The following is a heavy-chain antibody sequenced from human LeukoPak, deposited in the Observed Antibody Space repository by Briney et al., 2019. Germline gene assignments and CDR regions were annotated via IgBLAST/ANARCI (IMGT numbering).Heavy chain of an antibody. CDR3: ARHLDYYGSGIYEY. Sequence: SETLSLTCTVSRGSVKTYSWSWVRQPPGKGLEWIGYVSYSGAANYNPSLKSRVTISVDTSKNQFSLKLSSVTAADTAVYYCARHLDYYGSGIYEYWGQGTLVTVSS. CDR2: VSYSGAA. D-gene: IGHD3-10*01. CDR1: RGSVKTYS. J-gene: IGHJ4*02. V-gene: IGHV4-59*08.